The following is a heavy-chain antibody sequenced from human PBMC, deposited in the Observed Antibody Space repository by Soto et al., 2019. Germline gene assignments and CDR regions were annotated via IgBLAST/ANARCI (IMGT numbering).Heavy chain of an antibody. J-gene: IGHJ5*02. CDR1: GLSITDSEMV. CDR3: ARRHLAVAVSPWFDP. Sequence: QVTLKESGPVLVNPTETLTLRCTVSGLSITDSEMVVSWIRQPPGQPLEWLAHIDSSGEKSYRTFLKSRLAIYKDTSKSQIVLTMTNMDPADTATFYCARRHLAVAVSPWFDPWGQGIPVTVSS. CDR2: IDSSGEK. V-gene: IGHV2-26*01. D-gene: IGHD6-19*01.